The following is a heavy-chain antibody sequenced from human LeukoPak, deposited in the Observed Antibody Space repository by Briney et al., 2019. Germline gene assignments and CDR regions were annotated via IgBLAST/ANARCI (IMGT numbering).Heavy chain of an antibody. CDR3: ARGGDMQQRLAHQH. Sequence: ASVKVSCKASGYTFTYYYIHWVRQAPGQGLEWMGWINPNSGDTKYAQKFQGRVTMTRDTSISTAYMDLSRLTSDDTAVYYCARGGDMQQRLAHQHWGQGTLVTVSS. CDR2: INPNSGDT. D-gene: IGHD2-15*01. CDR1: GYTFTYYY. J-gene: IGHJ1*01. V-gene: IGHV1-2*02.